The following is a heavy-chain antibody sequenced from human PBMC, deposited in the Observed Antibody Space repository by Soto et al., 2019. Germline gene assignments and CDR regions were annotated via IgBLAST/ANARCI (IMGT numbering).Heavy chain of an antibody. D-gene: IGHD3-3*02. CDR3: ARGSVGIYSFDY. V-gene: IGHV5-51*01. CDR1: DYSFTSYW. CDR2: IYPSDSDT. Sequence: GESLKISCKASDYSFTSYWIAWVRQMPGQGLELMGIIYPSDSDTRYSPSFQGQVSISADKSITTAFLQWTSLRSSDTATYYGARGSVGIYSFDYWGQGTLDTVSS. J-gene: IGHJ4*02.